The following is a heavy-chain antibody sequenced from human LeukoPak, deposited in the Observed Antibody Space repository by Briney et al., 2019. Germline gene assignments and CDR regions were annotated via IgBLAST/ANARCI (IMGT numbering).Heavy chain of an antibody. CDR1: GGSFSGYY. J-gene: IGHJ4*02. CDR3: ARNEYSSSSPTFFDY. CDR2: INHSGST. D-gene: IGHD6-6*01. Sequence: SETLSLTCAVYGGSFSGYYWSWGRQPPGKGLEWIGEINHSGSTNYNPSLKSRVTISVDTSKNQFSLKLSSVTAADTAVYYCARNEYSSSSPTFFDYWGQGTLVTVSS. V-gene: IGHV4-34*01.